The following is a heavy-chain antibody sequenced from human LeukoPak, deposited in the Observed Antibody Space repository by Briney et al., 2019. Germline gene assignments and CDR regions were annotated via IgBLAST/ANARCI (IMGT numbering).Heavy chain of an antibody. CDR3: ARAPRDRGYCGATSCFEYMDV. CDR1: GASFSSYY. J-gene: IGHJ6*03. CDR2: IFYNGNT. D-gene: IGHD2-2*01. Sequence: TSETLSLTCTVSGASFSSYYWSWLRQPPGKGLEWIAYIFYNGNTKYNPSLKSRITISVDTSKTQFSLKVTSVTAADTAVYYCARAPRDRGYCGATSCFEYMDVWGRGTTVTISS. V-gene: IGHV4-59*01.